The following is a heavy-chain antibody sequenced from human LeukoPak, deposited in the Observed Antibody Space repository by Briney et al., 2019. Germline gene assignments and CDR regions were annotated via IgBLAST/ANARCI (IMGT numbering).Heavy chain of an antibody. Sequence: GGSLRLSCAASGFTFSTYWMNWVRQAPGKGLEWVANIKQGGSEKYYVDSAKGRFTLSRDSAKNSLYLQMNSLRAEDTAVYYCARAEWSNWYFDLWGRGTLVTVSS. V-gene: IGHV3-7*03. CDR3: ARAEWSNWYFDL. CDR2: IKQGGSEK. J-gene: IGHJ2*01. CDR1: GFTFSTYW. D-gene: IGHD3-3*01.